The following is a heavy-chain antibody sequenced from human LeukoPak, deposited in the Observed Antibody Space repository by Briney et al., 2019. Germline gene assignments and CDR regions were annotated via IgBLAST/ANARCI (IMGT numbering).Heavy chain of an antibody. Sequence: KPSETLSLTCTVSGGSISSYYWSWIRQPPGKGLEWIGYIYYSGSTNYNPSLKSRVTISVDTSKNQFSLKLSSVTAADTAVYYCAREPQVPPYYYDASVGFDYWGQGTMVTVSS. J-gene: IGHJ4*02. D-gene: IGHD3-22*01. CDR2: IYYSGST. V-gene: IGHV4-59*01. CDR1: GGSISSYY. CDR3: AREPQVPPYYYDASVGFDY.